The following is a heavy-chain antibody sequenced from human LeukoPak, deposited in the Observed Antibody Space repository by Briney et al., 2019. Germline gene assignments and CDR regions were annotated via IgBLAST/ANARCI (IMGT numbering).Heavy chain of an antibody. J-gene: IGHJ6*03. CDR1: GFTFSSYS. Sequence: GGSLRLSCAASGFTFSSYSMNWVRQAPGKGLEWVSSISSSSSYIYYADSVKGRFTISRDNAKNSLYLQMNSLRAEDTAVYYCARIEYSSSSNYYYYYYMDVWGKGTTVTVSS. CDR2: ISSSSSYI. CDR3: ARIEYSSSSNYYYYYYMDV. V-gene: IGHV3-21*01. D-gene: IGHD6-6*01.